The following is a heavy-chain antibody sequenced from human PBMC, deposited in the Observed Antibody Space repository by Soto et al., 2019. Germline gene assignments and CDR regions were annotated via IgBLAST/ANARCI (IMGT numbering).Heavy chain of an antibody. V-gene: IGHV4-4*02. CDR2: IYHSGST. J-gene: IGHJ6*02. D-gene: IGHD3-16*01. CDR3: ARDAGRLRPRLGYYYGMDV. CDR1: GGSISSSNW. Sequence: PSETLSLTCAVSGGSISSSNWWSWVRQPPGKGLEWIGEIYHSGSTNYNPSLKSRVTISVDKSKNQFSLKLSSVTAADTAVYYCARDAGRLRPRLGYYYGMDVWGQGTTVTVSS.